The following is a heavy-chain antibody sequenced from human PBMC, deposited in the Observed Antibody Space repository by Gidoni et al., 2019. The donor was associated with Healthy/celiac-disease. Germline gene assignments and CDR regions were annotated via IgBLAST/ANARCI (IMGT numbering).Heavy chain of an antibody. J-gene: IGHJ4*02. V-gene: IGHV3-48*03. CDR1: GFTFSSYE. D-gene: IGHD3-22*01. Sequence: EVQLVESGGGLVQPGGSLRLSCAASGFTFSSYEMNWVRQAPGKGLEWVSSSSSSGSTIYYADAVKGRFTISRDNAKNSLYLQMNSLRAEDTAVYYCARDEEGGDYYDSSGSYWGQGTLVTVSS. CDR3: ARDEEGGDYYDSSGSY. CDR2: SSSSGSTI.